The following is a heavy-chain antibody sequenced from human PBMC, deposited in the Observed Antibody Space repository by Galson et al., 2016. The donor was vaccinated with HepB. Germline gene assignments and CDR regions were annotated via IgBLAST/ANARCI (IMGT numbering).Heavy chain of an antibody. CDR3: VKDYDAFDI. Sequence: SLRLSCAASGFTFSRYGMHWVRQAPGKGLEWVAVISYPGTSQYYADSVKGRFIISRDNSKNTLYLQMYSLGAEDTAVYYCVKDYDAFDIWGQGTMVTVSA. CDR2: ISYPGTSQ. V-gene: IGHV3-30*18. CDR1: GFTFSRYG. J-gene: IGHJ3*02.